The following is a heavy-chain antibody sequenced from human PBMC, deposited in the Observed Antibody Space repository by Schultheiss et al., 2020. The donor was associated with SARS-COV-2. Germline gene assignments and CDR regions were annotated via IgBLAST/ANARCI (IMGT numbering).Heavy chain of an antibody. V-gene: IGHV3-30*03. J-gene: IGHJ4*02. CDR3: ARTIMVGATQFYFDY. Sequence: GGSLRLSCAASGFTFSSYGMHWVRQAPGKGLEWVAVISYDGSNKYYADSVKGRFTISRDNAKNSLFLQVNSLTAEDTAVYICARTIMVGATQFYFDYWGQGTLVTVSS. CDR1: GFTFSSYG. D-gene: IGHD1-26*01. CDR2: ISYDGSNK.